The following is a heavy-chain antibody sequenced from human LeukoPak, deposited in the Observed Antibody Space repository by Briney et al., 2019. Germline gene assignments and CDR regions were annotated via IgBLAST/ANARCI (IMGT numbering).Heavy chain of an antibody. CDR3: TRDSSGYGDTFDY. V-gene: IGHV3-49*04. D-gene: IGHD6-25*01. CDR2: IRSKAYGGTT. J-gene: IGHJ4*02. Sequence: GGSLRLSCTASGFTFGDYAMSWARQAPGKGLEWVGFIRSKAYGGTTEYAASVKGRFTISRDDSKGIAYLQMNSLKTEDTAVYYCTRDSSGYGDTFDYWGQGTLVTVSS. CDR1: GFTFGDYA.